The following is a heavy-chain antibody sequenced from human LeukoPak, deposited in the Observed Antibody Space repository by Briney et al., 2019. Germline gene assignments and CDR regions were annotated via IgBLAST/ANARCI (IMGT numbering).Heavy chain of an antibody. CDR1: GFTFSSYA. CDR2: ISGSGGST. Sequence: PGGSLRLSCAASGFTFSSYAMSWVRQAPGKGLEWVSAISGSGGSTYYADSVKGRFTISRDNSKNTLYLQMNSLRAEDTAVYYCAFSLTGWLVPVSAFDIWGQGTMVTVSS. D-gene: IGHD6-19*01. V-gene: IGHV3-23*01. CDR3: AFSLTGWLVPVSAFDI. J-gene: IGHJ3*02.